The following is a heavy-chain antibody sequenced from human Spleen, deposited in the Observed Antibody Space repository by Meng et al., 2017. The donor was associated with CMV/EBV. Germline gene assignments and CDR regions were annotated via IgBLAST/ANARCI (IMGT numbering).Heavy chain of an antibody. Sequence: GESLKISCAASGFTVSSNYMSWVRQAPGKGLEWVSVIYSGGSTYYADSVKGRFTISRDNAKNSLYLQMNSLRAEDTAVYYCAKGLGYYGMDVWGQGTTVTVSS. CDR2: IYSGGST. J-gene: IGHJ6*02. CDR1: GFTVSSNY. CDR3: AKGLGYYGMDV. V-gene: IGHV3-53*01. D-gene: IGHD3-16*01.